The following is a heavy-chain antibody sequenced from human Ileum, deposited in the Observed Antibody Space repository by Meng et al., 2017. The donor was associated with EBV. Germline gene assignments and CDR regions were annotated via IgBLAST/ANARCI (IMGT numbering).Heavy chain of an antibody. CDR2: IQHSGST. V-gene: IGHV4-30-2*01. CDR3: ARAHPVVYFFDY. D-gene: IGHD4-23*01. CDR1: GGSISSGGHS. Sequence: QGPGSGLVKPSQTRPLTCTVSGGSISSGGHSWSWIRQPPGKGLEWIGDIQHSGSTYYNPSLKSRVTISVDRSRNQFSLKLSSVTAADTAVYYCARAHPVVYFFDYWGQGTLVTVSS. J-gene: IGHJ4*02.